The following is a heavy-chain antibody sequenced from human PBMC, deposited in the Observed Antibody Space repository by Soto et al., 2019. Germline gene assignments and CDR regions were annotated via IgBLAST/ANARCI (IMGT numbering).Heavy chain of an antibody. J-gene: IGHJ4*02. Sequence: SGPTLVNPTQTXTLTCPFSGFSLSSSGMCVSWIRQPPGKALEWLARIDWDDDKYYSTSLKTRLTISKDTSKNQVVLIMTNMDPVDTVTYYCARCITGTTNFDYWGQGTLVTVSS. CDR2: IDWDDDK. V-gene: IGHV2-70*11. D-gene: IGHD1-7*01. CDR1: GFSLSSSGMC. CDR3: ARCITGTTNFDY.